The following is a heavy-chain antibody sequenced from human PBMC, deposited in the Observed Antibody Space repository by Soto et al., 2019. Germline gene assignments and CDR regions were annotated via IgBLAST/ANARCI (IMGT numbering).Heavy chain of an antibody. CDR3: AAQGDSLTGYYIFDY. J-gene: IGHJ4*02. D-gene: IGHD3-9*01. CDR1: GGSFSGYY. CDR2: INHSGST. V-gene: IGHV4-34*01. Sequence: SETLSLTCAVYGGSFSGYYWSWIRQPPGKGLEWIGEINHSGSTNYNPSLKSRVTISVDTSKNQFSLKLSSVTAADTAVYYCAAQGDSLTGYYIFDYWGQGTLVTVSS.